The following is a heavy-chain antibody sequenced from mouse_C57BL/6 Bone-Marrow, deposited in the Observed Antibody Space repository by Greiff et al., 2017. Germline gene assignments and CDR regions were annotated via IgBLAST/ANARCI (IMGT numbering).Heavy chain of an antibody. J-gene: IGHJ1*03. Sequence: VQLQQSGPELVKPGASVKISCKASGYTFTDYYMNWVKQSHGKSLEWIGDINPNNGGTSYNQKFKGKATLTVDKSSSTAYMELRSLTSEDSAVYYCAGNGNRYGYVDVGGTGTTVTVSS. D-gene: IGHD2-1*01. CDR2: INPNNGGT. V-gene: IGHV1-26*01. CDR1: GYTFTDYY. CDR3: AGNGNRYGYVDV.